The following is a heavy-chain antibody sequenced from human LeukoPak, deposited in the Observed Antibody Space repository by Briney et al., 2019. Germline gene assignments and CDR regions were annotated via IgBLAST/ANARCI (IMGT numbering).Heavy chain of an antibody. CDR2: IIPILGIA. Sequence: SVKVSCKASGGTFSSYAISWVRQAPGQGLEWMGRIIPILGIANYAQKFQGRVTITADKSTSTAYMELSSLRSEDTAVYYYARDWSDEALTGHNWFDPWGQGTLVTVSS. CDR1: GGTFSSYA. V-gene: IGHV1-69*04. D-gene: IGHD7-27*01. J-gene: IGHJ5*02. CDR3: ARDWSDEALTGHNWFDP.